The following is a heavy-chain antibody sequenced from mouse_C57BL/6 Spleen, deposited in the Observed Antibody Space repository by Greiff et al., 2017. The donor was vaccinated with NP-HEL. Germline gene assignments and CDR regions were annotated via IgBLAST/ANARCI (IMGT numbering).Heavy chain of an antibody. CDR2: ISYDGSN. V-gene: IGHV3-6*01. CDR1: GYSITSGYY. D-gene: IGHD2-4*01. J-gene: IGHJ3*01. Sequence: ESGPGLVKPSQSLSLTCSVTGYSITSGYYWNWIRQFPGNKLEWMGYISYDGSNNYNPSLKNRISITRDTSKNQFFLKLNSVTTEDTATYYCARGDDYEFAYWGQGTLVTVSA. CDR3: ARGDDYEFAY.